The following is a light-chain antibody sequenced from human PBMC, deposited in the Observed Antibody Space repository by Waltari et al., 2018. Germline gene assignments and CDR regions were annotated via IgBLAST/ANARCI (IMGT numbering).Light chain of an antibody. CDR2: GKN. Sequence: SSELTQDPAVSVALGQTVRITCQGDSLRSHYAGWYQQKPGQPTVLVIYGKNNRPSAIPDRFSGSSSGNTASLTITGAQAEDEADYYCNSRDSSGNHLVFGGGTKLTVL. V-gene: IGLV3-19*01. J-gene: IGLJ3*02. CDR3: NSRDSSGNHLV. CDR1: SLRSHY.